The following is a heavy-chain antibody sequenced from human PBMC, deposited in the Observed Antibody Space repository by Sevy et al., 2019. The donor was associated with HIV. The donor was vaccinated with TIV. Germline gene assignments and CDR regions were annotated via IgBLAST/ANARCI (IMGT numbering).Heavy chain of an antibody. Sequence: GGSLRLSCAASGFTFTNYWMHWVRQAPGKGLVWVSRVDNDGSGTNYADSVKGRFTISRDNSKNTVDLQMNSLRAEDTAVYYCTRDMYGIDYWGQGTLVTVSS. D-gene: IGHD2-8*01. CDR3: TRDMYGIDY. CDR1: GFTFTNYW. V-gene: IGHV3-74*01. CDR2: VDNDGSGT. J-gene: IGHJ4*02.